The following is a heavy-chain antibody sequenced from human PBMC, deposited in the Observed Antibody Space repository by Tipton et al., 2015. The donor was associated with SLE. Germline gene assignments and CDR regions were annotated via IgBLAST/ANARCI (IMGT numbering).Heavy chain of an antibody. CDR3: AKDQDWVLDY. V-gene: IGHV3-66*02. Sequence: SLRLSCAASGFTVSSNYMSWVRQAPGKGLEWVSIIYSGGSTYYADSVKGRFTISRDNSKNTLYLQMNSLRPEDTAVYYCAKDQDWVLDYWGQGTLVTVSS. D-gene: IGHD3/OR15-3a*01. CDR1: GFTVSSNY. J-gene: IGHJ4*02. CDR2: IYSGGST.